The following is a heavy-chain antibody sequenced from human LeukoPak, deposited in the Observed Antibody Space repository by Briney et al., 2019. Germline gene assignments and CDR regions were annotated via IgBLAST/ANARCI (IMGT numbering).Heavy chain of an antibody. V-gene: IGHV3-23*01. J-gene: IGHJ3*02. CDR3: AKRGGGTMFAFDI. D-gene: IGHD3-10*02. CDR2: ISDIGIGT. Sequence: GGSLRLSCAASGFTFSSYGMHWVRQAPGKGLELVSSISDIGIGTYYADSVKGRFTIFRDNSKNILYLQMNSLRAEDTAIYYCAKRGGGTMFAFDIWGQGTMVTVSS. CDR1: GFTFSSYG.